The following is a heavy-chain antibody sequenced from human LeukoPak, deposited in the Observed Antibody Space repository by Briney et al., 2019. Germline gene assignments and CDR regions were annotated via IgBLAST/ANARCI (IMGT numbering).Heavy chain of an antibody. V-gene: IGHV3-73*01. Sequence: PGGSLRLSCAASGFTFSGSAMHWVRQASGKGLEWVGRIRSKANSYATAYAASVKGRFTISRDDSKNTAYLQMNSLKTEDTAVYYCTRPRSGITFGGVIVNIFDYWGQGTLVTVSS. CDR1: GFTFSGSA. J-gene: IGHJ4*02. CDR3: TRPRSGITFGGVIVNIFDY. D-gene: IGHD3-16*02. CDR2: IRSKANSYAT.